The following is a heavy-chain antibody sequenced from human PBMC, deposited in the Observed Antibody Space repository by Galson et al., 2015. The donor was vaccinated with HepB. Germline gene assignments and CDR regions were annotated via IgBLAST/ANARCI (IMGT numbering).Heavy chain of an antibody. CDR3: ARIPYSSDAFDI. J-gene: IGHJ3*02. V-gene: IGHV6-1*01. D-gene: IGHD6-6*01. CDR1: GDSVSSDSAA. Sequence: CAISGDSVSSDSAAWNWIRQSPSRGLEWLGRTYYRSKWYNDYAVSVKSRITINPDTSKNHFSLQLTSVTPEDTAVYYCARIPYSSDAFDIWGQGTMVPVSS. CDR2: TYYRSKWYN.